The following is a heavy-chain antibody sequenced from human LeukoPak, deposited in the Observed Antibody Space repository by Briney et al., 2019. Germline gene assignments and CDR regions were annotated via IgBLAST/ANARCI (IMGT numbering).Heavy chain of an antibody. CDR1: GFALNAYS. Sequence: GGSLRLSCAASGFALNAYSLTWVRQAPGKGLEWVSSTSSTSAYIHYAESVKGRFTISRDNIDNVVYLQMNSLRVEDTAVYFCARVAVAGPTGWFDSWGQGTLVTVSS. J-gene: IGHJ5*01. V-gene: IGHV3-21*01. CDR2: TSSTSAYI. CDR3: ARVAVAGPTGWFDS. D-gene: IGHD6-19*01.